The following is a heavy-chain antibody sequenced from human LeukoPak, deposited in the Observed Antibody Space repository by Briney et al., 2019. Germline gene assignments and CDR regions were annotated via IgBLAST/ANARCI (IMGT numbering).Heavy chain of an antibody. CDR3: AKDKLVGYYDSSGYYYYYYGMDV. Sequence: GGSLRLSCAASGFTFDDYAMHWVRQAPGKGLEWVSLISGDGGSTYYADSVKGRFTISRDNSKNSLYLQMNSLRTEDTALYYCAKDKLVGYYDSSGYYYYYYGMDVWGQGTRSPSP. CDR1: GFTFDDYA. V-gene: IGHV3-43*02. D-gene: IGHD3-22*01. CDR2: ISGDGGST. J-gene: IGHJ6*02.